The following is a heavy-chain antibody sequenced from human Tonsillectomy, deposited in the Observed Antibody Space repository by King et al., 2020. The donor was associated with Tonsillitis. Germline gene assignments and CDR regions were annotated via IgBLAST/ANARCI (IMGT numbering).Heavy chain of an antibody. CDR3: ASFHDDYWGINWFDP. V-gene: IGHV1-69*01. CDR1: GGTFSSYA. J-gene: IGHJ5*02. Sequence: QVQLVQSGAEVKKPGSSVKVSCKASGGTFSSYAISWVRQAPGQGLEWMGGXIPIFGTXNYAQKFQGRVTITADEXTSTAYMELXXXXSEDTAVYYCASFHDDYWGINWFDPWGQGTLVTVSS. D-gene: IGHD4-17*01. CDR2: XIPIFGTX.